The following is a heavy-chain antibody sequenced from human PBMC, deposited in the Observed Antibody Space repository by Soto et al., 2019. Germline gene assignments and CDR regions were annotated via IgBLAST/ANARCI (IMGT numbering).Heavy chain of an antibody. V-gene: IGHV4-34*01. Sequence: SETLSLTCAVYGGSFGGYYGSWIRQPPGKGLEWIGEINHSGSTNYNPSLKSRVTISVDTSKNQFSLKLTSVTAADTAVYYCARDKITGLFDYWGQGTLVTVSS. D-gene: IGHD2-8*02. CDR1: GGSFGGYY. J-gene: IGHJ4*02. CDR2: INHSGST. CDR3: ARDKITGLFDY.